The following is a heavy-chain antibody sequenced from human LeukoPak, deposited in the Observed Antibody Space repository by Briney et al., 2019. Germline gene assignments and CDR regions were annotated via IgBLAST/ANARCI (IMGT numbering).Heavy chain of an antibody. CDR1: GFTFSGSA. J-gene: IGHJ4*02. Sequence: GGSLRLSCAASGFTFSGSAMHWVRQVSGKGLEWVGRIRSKDNNYATAYAASVKGRFSVSRDDSKNTAYLQMNSLKIEDTAVYYCTSPGYCRGCEDYWGQGTLVTVSS. CDR3: TSPGYCRGCEDY. CDR2: IRSKDNNYAT. D-gene: IGHD2-15*01. V-gene: IGHV3-73*01.